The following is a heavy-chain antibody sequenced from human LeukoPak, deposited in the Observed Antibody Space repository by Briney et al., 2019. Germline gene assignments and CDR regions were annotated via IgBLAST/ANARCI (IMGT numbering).Heavy chain of an antibody. CDR2: ISSSSSYI. Sequence: GGSLRLSCAASGFTFSSYSMNWVRQAPGKGLEWASSISSSSSYIYYADSVKGRFTISRDNAKNSLYLQMNSLRAEDTAVYYCARDGRATAMGYYYYYGVDVWGQGTTVTVSS. V-gene: IGHV3-21*01. J-gene: IGHJ6*02. CDR3: ARDGRATAMGYYYYYGVDV. CDR1: GFTFSSYS. D-gene: IGHD5-18*01.